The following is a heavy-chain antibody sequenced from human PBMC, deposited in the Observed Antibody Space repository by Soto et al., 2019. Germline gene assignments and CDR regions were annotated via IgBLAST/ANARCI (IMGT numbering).Heavy chain of an antibody. J-gene: IGHJ4*02. CDR1: GHTLINYY. D-gene: IGHD3-22*01. CDR2: IDPSGNGT. CDR3: AINYYDSSAYLY. V-gene: IGHV1-46*01. Sequence: GDSVKVSCKASGHTLINYYMHWVRQAPGQGLDWLGKIDPSGNGTSYAERFQGRITLTSDTSTNTVYVELSSLRSEDTAIYYCAINYYDSSAYLYWGQGTLVTVSS.